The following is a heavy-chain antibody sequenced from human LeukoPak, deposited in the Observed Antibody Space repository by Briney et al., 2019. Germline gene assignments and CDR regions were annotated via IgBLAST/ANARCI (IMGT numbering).Heavy chain of an antibody. Sequence: GESLRLSCAASGFIFSNYWMRWVRQAPGKGLEWVANIKEDGSDKNYVDSVKGRFTISRDNAKNSMYLEMNSLRGDDTAVYYCAREGLPAAGDCWGQGTLVTVSS. J-gene: IGHJ4*02. V-gene: IGHV3-7*01. CDR2: IKEDGSDK. CDR1: GFIFSNYW. CDR3: AREGLPAAGDC. D-gene: IGHD2-2*01.